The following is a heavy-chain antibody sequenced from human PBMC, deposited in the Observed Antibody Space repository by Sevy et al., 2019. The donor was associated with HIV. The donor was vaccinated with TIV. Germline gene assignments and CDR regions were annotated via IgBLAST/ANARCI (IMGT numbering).Heavy chain of an antibody. Sequence: GGSLRLSCAASGFTFSSYEMNWVRQAPGKGLEWVSYISSSGSTIYYADSVKGGFTISRDNAKNSLYLQMNSLRAEDTAVYYCARDTDFRNAFDIWGQGTMVTVSS. J-gene: IGHJ3*02. CDR2: ISSSGSTI. CDR1: GFTFSSYE. CDR3: ARDTDFRNAFDI. V-gene: IGHV3-48*03. D-gene: IGHD3-3*01.